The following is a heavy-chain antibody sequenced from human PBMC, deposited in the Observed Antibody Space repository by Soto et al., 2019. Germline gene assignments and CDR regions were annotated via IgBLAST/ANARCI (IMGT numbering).Heavy chain of an antibody. Sequence: SVKVSCKASGGTFSIYAISCVVQAPLQWLEWMGGIIPIFGTANYAQKFQGRVTITADESTSTAYMELSSLRSEDTAVYYCARALSAAGIWDYYYYYGMDVWGQGTTVTVSS. CDR2: IIPIFGTA. CDR1: GGTFSIYA. J-gene: IGHJ6*02. CDR3: ARALSAAGIWDYYYYYGMDV. D-gene: IGHD6-13*01. V-gene: IGHV1-69*13.